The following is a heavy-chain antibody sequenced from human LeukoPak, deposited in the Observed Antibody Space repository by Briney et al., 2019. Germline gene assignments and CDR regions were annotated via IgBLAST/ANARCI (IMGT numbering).Heavy chain of an antibody. V-gene: IGHV4-34*01. D-gene: IGHD6-19*01. CDR1: GGSFIGYY. J-gene: IGHJ4*02. CDR2: INHSGST. CDR3: ARGGGRSIAVAANDY. Sequence: SETLSLTCAVYGGSFIGYYWSWIRQPPGKGLEWIGEINHSGSTNYNPSLKSRVTISVDTSKNQFSLKLSSVTAADTAVYYCARGGGRSIAVAANDYWGQGTLVTVSS.